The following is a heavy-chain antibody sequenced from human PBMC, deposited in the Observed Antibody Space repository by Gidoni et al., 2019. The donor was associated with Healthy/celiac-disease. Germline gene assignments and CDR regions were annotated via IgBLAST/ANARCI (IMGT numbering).Heavy chain of an antibody. Sequence: EVQLVESGGGLVQPGGSLRLSCAASGFTVSSNYMSWVRQAQGKGLEWVSVIYSGGSTYYADSVKGRFTSSRDNSKNTLYLQMNSLRAEETAVYYCARDSVARRYFDYWGQGTLVTVSS. V-gene: IGHV3-66*01. CDR3: ARDSVARRYFDY. CDR1: GFTVSSNY. CDR2: IYSGGST. J-gene: IGHJ4*02. D-gene: IGHD6-19*01.